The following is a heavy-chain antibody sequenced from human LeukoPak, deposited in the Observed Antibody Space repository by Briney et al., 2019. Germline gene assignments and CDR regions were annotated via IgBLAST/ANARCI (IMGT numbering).Heavy chain of an antibody. CDR3: AKDSNSKYDSSGYDFYYYYMDV. CDR2: ISWNSGSI. Sequence: PGGSLRLSCAASGFTFDDYAMHWVRQAPGKGLEWVSGISWNSGSIGYADSVKGRFTISRDNAKNSLYLQMNSLRAEDTALYYCAKDSNSKYDSSGYDFYYYYMDVWGKGTTVTVSS. CDR1: GFTFDDYA. D-gene: IGHD3-22*01. J-gene: IGHJ6*03. V-gene: IGHV3-9*01.